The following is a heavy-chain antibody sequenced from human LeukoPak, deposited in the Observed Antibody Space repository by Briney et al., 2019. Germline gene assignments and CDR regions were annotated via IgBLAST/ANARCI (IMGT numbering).Heavy chain of an antibody. CDR1: GYSISSGNY. CDR3: AKESSLLVLWYGDYFDY. D-gene: IGHD2-21*01. Sequence: PSETLSLTCTVSGYSISSGNYWDWIRQPPGKGLEWIGSIYHSGSTYYNPSLKSRVTISVDTSKNQFSLKLSSVTAADTAVYYCAKESSLLVLWYGDYFDYWGQGTLVTVSS. J-gene: IGHJ4*02. V-gene: IGHV4-38-2*02. CDR2: IYHSGST.